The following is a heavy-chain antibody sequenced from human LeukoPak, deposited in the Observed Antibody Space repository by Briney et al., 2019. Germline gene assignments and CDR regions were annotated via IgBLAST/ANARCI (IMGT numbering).Heavy chain of an antibody. D-gene: IGHD6-19*01. CDR1: GFTFSGYG. V-gene: IGHV3-30*18. CDR3: AKLALLAVAGTADY. J-gene: IGHJ4*02. CDR2: ISYDGSNK. Sequence: GRSLRLSCAASGFTFSGYGMHWVRQAPGKGLEWVAVISYDGSNKYYADSVKGRFTISRDNSKNTLYLQMNSLRAEDTAVYYCAKLALLAVAGTADYWGQGTLVTVSS.